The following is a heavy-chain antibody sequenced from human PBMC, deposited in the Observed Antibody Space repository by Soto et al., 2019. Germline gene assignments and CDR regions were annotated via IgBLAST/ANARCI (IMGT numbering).Heavy chain of an antibody. J-gene: IGHJ4*02. Sequence: GGSLRLSCAASGFTFSSYGMHWVRQAPGKGLEWVAVIWFDGSNKFYADSVKGRFTISRENSKNTVSLQMNSLRDEDSAAYYWATTGHYWGQGTLVTVSS. V-gene: IGHV3-33*08. CDR1: GFTFSSYG. CDR3: ATTGHY. CDR2: IWFDGSNK.